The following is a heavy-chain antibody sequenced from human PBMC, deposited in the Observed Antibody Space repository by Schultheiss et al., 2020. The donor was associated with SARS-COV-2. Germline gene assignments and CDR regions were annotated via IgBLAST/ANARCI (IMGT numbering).Heavy chain of an antibody. CDR2: IYHSGST. J-gene: IGHJ6*02. D-gene: IGHD1-26*01. CDR3: ARGPHYSGSYYGMDV. V-gene: IGHV4-59*01. Sequence: SETLSLTCTVSGGSISSFYWSWIRQPPGKGLEWIGYIYHSGSTYYNPSLKSRVTISVDTSKNQFSLKLSSVTAADTAVYYCARGPHYSGSYYGMDVWGQGTTVTVSS. CDR1: GGSISSFY.